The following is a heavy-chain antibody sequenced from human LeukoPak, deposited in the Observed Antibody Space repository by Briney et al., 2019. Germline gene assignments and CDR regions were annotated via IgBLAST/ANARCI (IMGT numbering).Heavy chain of an antibody. CDR2: ISSSSSYI. J-gene: IGHJ4*02. Sequence: GGSLRLSCAASGFTFSSYSMNWVRQAPGKGLEWVSSISSSSSYIYYADSVEGRFTISRDNAKNSLYLQMNSLRAEDTAVYYCARDPPRYYYDSSGSLDYWGQGTLVTVSS. V-gene: IGHV3-21*01. CDR1: GFTFSSYS. CDR3: ARDPPRYYYDSSGSLDY. D-gene: IGHD3-22*01.